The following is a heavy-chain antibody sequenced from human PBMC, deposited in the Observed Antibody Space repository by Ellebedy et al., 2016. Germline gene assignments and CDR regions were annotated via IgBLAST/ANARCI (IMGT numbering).Heavy chain of an antibody. CDR3: AKDSTTGIYGMDV. V-gene: IGHV3-9*01. Sequence: GGSLRLSCAASGFTFDDYAMHWVRQAPGKGLEWVSGISWNSGSIGYADSVKGRFTISRDNAKNSLYLQMNSLRAEDTALYYCAKDSTTGIYGMDVWGQGTTVTVSS. CDR2: ISWNSGSI. D-gene: IGHD2/OR15-2a*01. J-gene: IGHJ6*02. CDR1: GFTFDDYA.